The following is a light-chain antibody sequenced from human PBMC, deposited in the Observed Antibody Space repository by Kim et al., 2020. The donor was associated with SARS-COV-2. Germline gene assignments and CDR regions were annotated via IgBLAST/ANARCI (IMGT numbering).Light chain of an antibody. CDR1: KLGDKY. V-gene: IGLV3-1*01. J-gene: IGLJ1*01. CDR3: QAWDSSTYV. Sequence: SYELTQPPSVSVSPGQTASITCSGDKLGDKYACWYQQKPGQSPVLVIYQDSKRPSGIPERFSGSNSGNTATPTISGTQAMDEADYYYQAWDSSTYVFGTGTKVTVL. CDR2: QDS.